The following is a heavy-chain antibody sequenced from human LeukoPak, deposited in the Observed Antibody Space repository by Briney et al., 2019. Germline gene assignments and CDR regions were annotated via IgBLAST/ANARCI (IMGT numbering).Heavy chain of an antibody. CDR1: GFTFSSHG. CDR2: MSYDGTNK. D-gene: IGHD2-15*01. V-gene: IGHV3-30*18. CDR3: AKRRYCSGGRCYSFHFDY. J-gene: IGHJ4*02. Sequence: AGGSLRLSCAASGFTFSSHGMHWVRQAPGKGLEWVALMSYDGTNKVYADSVKGRFTISRDNSKNTLYLEMNNLRAEDTAVYYCAKRRYCSGGRCYSFHFDYWGQGTLVTVSS.